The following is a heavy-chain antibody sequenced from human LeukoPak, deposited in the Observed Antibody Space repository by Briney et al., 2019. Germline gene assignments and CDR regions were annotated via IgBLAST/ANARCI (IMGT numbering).Heavy chain of an antibody. J-gene: IGHJ6*03. V-gene: IGHV3-21*01. CDR1: GFTFSSYN. D-gene: IGHD3-10*01. CDR3: ARLVPMDPMDV. CDR2: ISSSSSYI. Sequence: GGSLRLFCAASGFTFSSYNMDWVRQAPGKGLEWVSSISSSSSYIYYADSVKGRFTISRDNAKNSLYLQMNSLRAEDTAVYYCARLVPMDPMDVWGKGTTVTVSS.